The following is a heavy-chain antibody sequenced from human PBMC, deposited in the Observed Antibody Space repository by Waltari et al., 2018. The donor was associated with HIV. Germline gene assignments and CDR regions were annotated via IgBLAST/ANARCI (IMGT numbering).Heavy chain of an antibody. CDR2: IYPDDSDV. D-gene: IGHD4-4*01. CDR1: GNNFTTHW. J-gene: IGHJ2*01. Sequence: EVHLVQSRAAVKKPGESLRISCESSGNNFTTHWMAWVRQMPGKGVEWTGIIYPDDSDVKYSPSFQGPVTISADKSIRTAYLQWRSLKASDTAIYYCARSTVYWYFDLWGRGTLVTVSS. CDR3: ARSTVYWYFDL. V-gene: IGHV5-51*03.